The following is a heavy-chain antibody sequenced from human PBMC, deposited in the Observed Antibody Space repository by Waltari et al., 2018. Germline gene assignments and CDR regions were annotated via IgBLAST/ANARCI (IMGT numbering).Heavy chain of an antibody. V-gene: IGHV3-23*01. CDR3: AKDGWVSGYDSRWFDP. J-gene: IGHJ5*02. Sequence: EVQLLESGGGLVQPGGSLRLSCAASGFTFSSYAMSWVRQAPGKGLEWVSAISGSGGNTYYADSVKGRFTISRDNSKNTLYLQMNSLRAEDMAVYYCAKDGWVSGYDSRWFDPWGQGTLVTVSS. CDR1: GFTFSSYA. D-gene: IGHD5-12*01. CDR2: ISGSGGNT.